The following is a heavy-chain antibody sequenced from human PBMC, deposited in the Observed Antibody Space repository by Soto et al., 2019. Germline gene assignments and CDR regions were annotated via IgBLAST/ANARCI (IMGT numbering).Heavy chain of an antibody. Sequence: PGGSLRLSCAASGFTFDDYAMHWVRQAPGKGLEWVSGISWNSGSIGYADSVKGRFTISRDNAKNSLYLQMNSLRAEDTALYYCARDYSSTDYYYYGMDVWGQGTTVNVSS. V-gene: IGHV3-9*01. J-gene: IGHJ6*02. CDR1: GFTFDDYA. CDR3: ARDYSSTDYYYYGMDV. CDR2: ISWNSGSI. D-gene: IGHD6-13*01.